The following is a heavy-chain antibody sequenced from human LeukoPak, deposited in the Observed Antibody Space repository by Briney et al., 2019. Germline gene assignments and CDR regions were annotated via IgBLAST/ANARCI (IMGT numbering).Heavy chain of an antibody. J-gene: IGHJ3*02. V-gene: IGHV1-8*01. Sequence: ASVKVSCKASGYTSTSYDINWVRQATGQGLEWMGWMNPNSGNTGYAQKFQGRVTMTRNTSISTAYMELSSLRSEDTAVYYCARGRFDYDSSGYYYGDAFDIWGQGTMVTVSS. CDR3: ARGRFDYDSSGYYYGDAFDI. CDR2: MNPNSGNT. CDR1: GYTSTSYD. D-gene: IGHD3-22*01.